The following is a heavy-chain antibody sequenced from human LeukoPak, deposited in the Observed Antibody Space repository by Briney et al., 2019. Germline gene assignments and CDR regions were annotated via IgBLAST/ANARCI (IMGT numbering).Heavy chain of an antibody. CDR2: ISSSGSTI. Sequence: GGSLRLSCAASGFTFSSYEMNWVRQAPGKGLEWVSYISSSGSTIYYADSVKGRFTISRDNAKNSLYLQMNSLRAEDTAVYYCARDLRGIAVAGRNADYWGQGTLVTVSS. V-gene: IGHV3-48*03. D-gene: IGHD6-19*01. CDR1: GFTFSSYE. CDR3: ARDLRGIAVAGRNADY. J-gene: IGHJ4*02.